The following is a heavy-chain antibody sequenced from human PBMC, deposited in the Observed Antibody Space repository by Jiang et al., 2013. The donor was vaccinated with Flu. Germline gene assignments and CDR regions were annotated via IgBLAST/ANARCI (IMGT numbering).Heavy chain of an antibody. CDR1: GGSFSGYY. J-gene: IGHJ5*02. D-gene: IGHD2-15*01. CDR2: INHSGST. CDR3: ARGSDIVVVVAARTFDP. V-gene: IGHV4-34*01. Sequence: LLKPSETLSLTCAVYGGSFSGYYWSWIRQPPGKGLEWIGEINHSGSTNYNPSLKSRVTISVDTSKNQFSLKLSSVTAADTAVYYCARGSDIVVVVAARTFDPWGQGTLVTVSS.